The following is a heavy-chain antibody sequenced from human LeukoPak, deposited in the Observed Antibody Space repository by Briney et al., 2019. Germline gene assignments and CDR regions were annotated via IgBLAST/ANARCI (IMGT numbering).Heavy chain of an antibody. CDR3: ARLRRDSDRSGFYYYYDS. CDR2: INTVGTYI. V-gene: IGHV3-21*01. CDR1: GFTFSSYS. J-gene: IGHJ4*02. Sequence: GGSLRLSCAASGFTFSSYSLNWVRQAPGKRLEWVSSINTVGTYIYYADSVRGRFTISRDNAENSLSLQLNSLRAEDSAVYYCARLRRDSDRSGFYYYYDSWGQGTLVTVSS. D-gene: IGHD3-22*01.